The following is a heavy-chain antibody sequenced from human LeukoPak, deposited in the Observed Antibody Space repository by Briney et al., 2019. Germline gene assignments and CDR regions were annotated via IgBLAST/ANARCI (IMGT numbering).Heavy chain of an antibody. V-gene: IGHV4-4*09. CDR2: IYTSGST. D-gene: IGHD3-22*01. Sequence: SETLSLTCTVSGGSISSDYWNWIRHPPGKGLEWIGYIYTSGSTNYNPSLKSRVTISVDTSKNQFSLKLSSVTAADTAVYYCARLYYDSSRYPNWFDPWGQGTLVTVSS. CDR3: ARLYYDSSRYPNWFDP. CDR1: GGSISSDY. J-gene: IGHJ5*02.